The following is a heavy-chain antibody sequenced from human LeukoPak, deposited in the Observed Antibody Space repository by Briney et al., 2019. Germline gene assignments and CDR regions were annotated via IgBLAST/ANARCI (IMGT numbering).Heavy chain of an antibody. V-gene: IGHV1-46*01. Sequence: ASVKVSCKASGYTFTSYYIHLVRQAPGQGFEWMAIINPSDGSTTNSQKFQGRVTMTRDTSTSTVYMELSGLRSEDTALYYCARIRDGYNDAYDIWGQGTMVTVSS. J-gene: IGHJ3*02. CDR3: ARIRDGYNDAYDI. D-gene: IGHD5-24*01. CDR1: GYTFTSYY. CDR2: INPSDGST.